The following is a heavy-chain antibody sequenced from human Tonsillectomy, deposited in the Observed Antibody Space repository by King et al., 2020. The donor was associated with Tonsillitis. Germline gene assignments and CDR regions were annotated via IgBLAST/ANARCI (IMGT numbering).Heavy chain of an antibody. D-gene: IGHD5-24*01. CDR3: ASRRWLNYYYYGMDV. J-gene: IGHJ6*02. Sequence: VQLQQWGAGLLKPSETLSLTCAVYGGSFSGYYWSWIRQPTGKGREWIGEINHSGSTNYNPSLKSRVTISVDTSKNQFSLKLSSVTAADTAVYYCASRRWLNYYYYGMDVWGQGTTVTVSS. CDR2: INHSGST. CDR1: GGSFSGYY. V-gene: IGHV4-34*01.